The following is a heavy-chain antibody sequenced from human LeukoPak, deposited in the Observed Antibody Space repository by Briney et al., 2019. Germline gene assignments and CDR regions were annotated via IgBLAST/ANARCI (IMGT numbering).Heavy chain of an antibody. CDR3: ARHVWLQPFDY. V-gene: IGHV4-59*08. CDR1: GGSMNSYY. D-gene: IGHD3-9*01. J-gene: IGHJ4*02. Sequence: SGTLSLTCSVSGGSMNSYYWSWIRQSPGKGLEWIGYIYYSGSTNYNPSLKSRVTISVDTSKNQFSLKLSSVTAADTAVYYCARHVWLQPFDYWGQGTLVTVSS. CDR2: IYYSGST.